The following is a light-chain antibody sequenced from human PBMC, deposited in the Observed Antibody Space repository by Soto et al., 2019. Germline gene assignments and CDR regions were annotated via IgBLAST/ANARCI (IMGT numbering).Light chain of an antibody. J-gene: IGLJ1*01. Sequence: QSALAQPRSVSGSPGQSVTSSCTGTSSDVGGYNYVSWYQQHPGKAPKLMIYDVSKRPSGVPDRFSGSKSGNTASLTISWLQAEDEADYYCCSYAGSYTYVFGTGTKVTVL. CDR3: CSYAGSYTYV. V-gene: IGLV2-11*01. CDR1: SSDVGGYNY. CDR2: DVS.